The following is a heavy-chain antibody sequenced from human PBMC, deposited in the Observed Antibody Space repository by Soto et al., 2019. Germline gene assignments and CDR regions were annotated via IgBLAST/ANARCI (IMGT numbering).Heavy chain of an antibody. Sequence: EVQLVESGGGLVQPGGSLRLSCAASGFTFSSYSMNWVRQAPGKGLEWVSYISSSSSTIYYADSVKGRFTISRDNAKNSLYLQMNSLRAEDTAVYYCARELHSSGWYYDYWGQGTLVTVSS. J-gene: IGHJ4*02. CDR2: ISSSSSTI. V-gene: IGHV3-48*01. CDR1: GFTFSSYS. CDR3: ARELHSSGWYYDY. D-gene: IGHD6-19*01.